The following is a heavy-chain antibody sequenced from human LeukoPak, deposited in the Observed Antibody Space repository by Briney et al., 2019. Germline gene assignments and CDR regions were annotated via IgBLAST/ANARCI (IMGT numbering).Heavy chain of an antibody. J-gene: IGHJ4*02. V-gene: IGHV3-23*01. CDR1: GFTFSNYA. CDR2: ITSSGGET. D-gene: IGHD4/OR15-4a*01. Sequence: PGGSLRLSCAASGFTFSNYAMSWVRQTPGKGLEWVSSITSSGGETHYADSVKARFSISRDNSKNTLFLQLSNLRVEDTAVYFCASDQGHDYPPVGSAPHAHWGQGTLVAVAS. CDR3: ASDQGHDYPPVGSAPHAH.